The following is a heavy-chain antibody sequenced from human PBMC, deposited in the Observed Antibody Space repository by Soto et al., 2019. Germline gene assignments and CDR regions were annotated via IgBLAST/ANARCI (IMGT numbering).Heavy chain of an antibody. J-gene: IGHJ4*02. Sequence: VGSLRLSCEASGFTFNTYSMHWVRRPPGKGLEWLAAIWYDGTQKYYADSVKGRFIISRDNSKKTLYLEMNSLRAEDTAVYYCARAGGTTVTGLWHFDSWGQGTLVTVS. CDR1: GFTFNTYS. V-gene: IGHV3-33*01. CDR2: IWYDGTQK. CDR3: ARAGGTTVTGLWHFDS. D-gene: IGHD4-17*01.